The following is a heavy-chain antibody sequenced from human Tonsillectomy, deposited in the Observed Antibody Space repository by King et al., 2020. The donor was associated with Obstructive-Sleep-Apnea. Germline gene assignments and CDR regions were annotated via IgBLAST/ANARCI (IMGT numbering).Heavy chain of an antibody. CDR2: IRYDGSNK. CDR3: AKDGPEAYCGGDCSFDY. V-gene: IGHV3-30*02. D-gene: IGHD2-21*02. Sequence: VQLVESGGGVVQPGRSLRLSCAASGFTFSSYGMHWVRQAPGKGLEWVAFIRYDGSNKYYADSVKGRFTISRDNSKNTLYLQVNSLRAEDTAVYYCAKDGPEAYCGGDCSFDYWGQGTLVTVSS. J-gene: IGHJ4*02. CDR1: GFTFSSYG.